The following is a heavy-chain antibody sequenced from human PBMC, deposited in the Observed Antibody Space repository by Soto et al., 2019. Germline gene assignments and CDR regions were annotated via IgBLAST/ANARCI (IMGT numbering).Heavy chain of an antibody. Sequence: QVQLQESGPGLVKPLETLSLTCTVPGGSITSYYWSWVRQPPGKGLEWIGYIYYNGNINYNPSLQSRLTISLDTSKNQFSLRLSSVTAADTAVYCCAPGRVYFGSEYWGQGTLVTVSS. CDR1: GGSITSYY. CDR3: APGRVYFGSEY. J-gene: IGHJ4*02. CDR2: IYYNGNI. V-gene: IGHV4-59*01. D-gene: IGHD3-10*01.